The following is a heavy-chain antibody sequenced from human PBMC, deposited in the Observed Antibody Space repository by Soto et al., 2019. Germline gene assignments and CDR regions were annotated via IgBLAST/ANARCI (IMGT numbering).Heavy chain of an antibody. D-gene: IGHD3-9*01. V-gene: IGHV3-23*01. CDR3: AKEKAGRYFDWLLWRFGY. J-gene: IGHJ4*02. CDR2: ISGSGGST. Sequence: GGSLRLSCAASGFTFSSYAMSWVRQAPGKGLEWVSAISGSGGSTYYADSVKGRFTISRDNSKNTLYLQMNSLRAEDTAVYYCAKEKAGRYFDWLLWRFGYWGQGTLVTVSS. CDR1: GFTFSSYA.